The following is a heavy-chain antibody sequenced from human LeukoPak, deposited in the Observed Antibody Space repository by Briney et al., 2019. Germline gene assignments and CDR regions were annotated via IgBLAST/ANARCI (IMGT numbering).Heavy chain of an antibody. CDR1: GFTFKIYS. V-gene: IGHV3-21*01. CDR2: ISTSSSHI. CDR3: ARDDTSAHFFDY. J-gene: IGHJ4*02. D-gene: IGHD3-10*01. Sequence: KPGGSLRLSCAASGFTFKIYSMNWVRQAPGKGLEWVSSISTSSSHIYYADSVKGRFTISRDNAKNSLYLQMNTLRAEDTAVYYCARDDTSAHFFDYWGQGTLVTVSS.